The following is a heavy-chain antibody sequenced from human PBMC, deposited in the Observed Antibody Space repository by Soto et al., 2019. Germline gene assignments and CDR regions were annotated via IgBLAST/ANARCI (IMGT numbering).Heavy chain of an antibody. CDR2: ISSSSSYI. CDR3: ARYTRVQLERAPASDI. V-gene: IGHV3-21*01. Sequence: GGLLRLSCTAAGFTIISHSMNWVRQAPEKGLEWVSSISSSSSYIYYADSVKGRFTISRDNAKNSLYLQMNSLRAEDTAVYYCARYTRVQLERAPASDIWGQGTIVTVSS. D-gene: IGHD1-1*01. CDR1: GFTIISHS. J-gene: IGHJ3*02.